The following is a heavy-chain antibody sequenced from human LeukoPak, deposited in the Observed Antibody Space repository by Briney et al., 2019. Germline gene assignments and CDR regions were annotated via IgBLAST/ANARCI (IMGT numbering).Heavy chain of an antibody. CDR3: ARGLSSGGLLWFREFMPPGIGHNYYYYYMDV. Sequence: ASVKVSCKASGYTVTSYDINWVRQATVQGLEWMGWMNPNSGNTGYAQKFQGRVTMTRNTSISTAYMELSSLRSEDTAVYYCARGLSSGGLLWFREFMPPGIGHNYYYYYMDVWGKGTTVTVSS. J-gene: IGHJ6*03. CDR2: MNPNSGNT. CDR1: GYTVTSYD. D-gene: IGHD3-10*01. V-gene: IGHV1-8*01.